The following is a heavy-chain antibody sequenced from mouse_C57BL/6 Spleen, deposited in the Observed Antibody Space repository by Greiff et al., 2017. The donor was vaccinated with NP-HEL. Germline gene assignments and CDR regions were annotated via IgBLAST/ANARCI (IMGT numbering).Heavy chain of an antibody. V-gene: IGHV1-81*01. D-gene: IGHD3-2*02. CDR1: GYTFTSYG. CDR2: IYPRSGNT. J-gene: IGHJ2*01. Sequence: QVQLQQSGAELARPGASVKLSCKASGYTFTSYGISWVKQRTGQGLEWIGEIYPRSGNTYYNEKFKGKATLTADKSSSTAYMELRSLTSEDSAVYFCARVSGYGGVYFDYWGQGTTLTVSS. CDR3: ARVSGYGGVYFDY.